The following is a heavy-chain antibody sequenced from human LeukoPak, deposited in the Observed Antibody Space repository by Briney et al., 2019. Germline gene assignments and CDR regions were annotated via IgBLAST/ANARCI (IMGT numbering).Heavy chain of an antibody. D-gene: IGHD1-1*01. J-gene: IGHJ4*02. CDR2: IKSKTDGGTT. CDR1: GFTFINAW. V-gene: IGHV3-15*01. CDR3: TPIALRYNWNDGVREDFDY. Sequence: GGSLRLSCAASGFTFINAWMSWVRQAPGKGLEWVGRIKSKTDGGTTHYAAPVKGRFTISRDDSKNTLYLQMNSLKTEDTAVYYCTPIALRYNWNDGVREDFDYWGQGTLVPVSS.